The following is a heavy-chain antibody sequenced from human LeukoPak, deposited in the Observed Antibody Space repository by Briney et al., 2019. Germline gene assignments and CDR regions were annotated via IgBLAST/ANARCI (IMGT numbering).Heavy chain of an antibody. CDR1: GLRFSDYY. J-gene: IGHJ1*01. CDR3: ATNLIGAGEYFQQ. D-gene: IGHD2/OR15-2a*01. Sequence: GGSLRLSCAASGLRFSDYYVSWIRQAPGKGLQWVSYISSGGDIMHYADSVKGRFTSSRDNAKNSGYLEMNSLGAEDTAVYYCATNLIGAGEYFQQWGQGTLVTVST. CDR2: ISSGGDIM. V-gene: IGHV3-11*01.